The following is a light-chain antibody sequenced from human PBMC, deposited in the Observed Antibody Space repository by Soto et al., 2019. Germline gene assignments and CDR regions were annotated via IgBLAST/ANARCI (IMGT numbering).Light chain of an antibody. V-gene: IGKV1-9*01. Sequence: IHLTQSQSSKSASVGGRVTITCRASQGISSYLAWYQQKPGKAPKLLIYAASTLQSGVPSRFSGSGSGTDFTLTISSLQPEDFATYYCQQLNSYPWTFGQGTMVDIK. J-gene: IGKJ1*01. CDR1: QGISSY. CDR2: AAS. CDR3: QQLNSYPWT.